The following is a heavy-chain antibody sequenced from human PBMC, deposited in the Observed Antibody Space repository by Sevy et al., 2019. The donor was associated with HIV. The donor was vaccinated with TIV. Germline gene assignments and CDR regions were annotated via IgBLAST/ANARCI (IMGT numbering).Heavy chain of an antibody. J-gene: IGHJ4*02. CDR2: IYYSGST. CDR1: GGSISSGGYY. Sequence: SETLSLTCTVSGGSISSGGYYWSWIRQHPGKGLEWIGCIYYSGSTYYNPSLKSRVTISIDTSKHQFSLKLSSLTAADTAVYYCARDPPYSNIPEYWGQGTLVTVSS. D-gene: IGHD4-4*01. V-gene: IGHV4-31*03. CDR3: ARDPPYSNIPEY.